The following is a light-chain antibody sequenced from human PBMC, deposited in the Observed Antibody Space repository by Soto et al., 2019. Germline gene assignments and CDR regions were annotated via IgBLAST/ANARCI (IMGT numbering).Light chain of an antibody. CDR1: SGHSSYI. CDR3: ETWDSNPRV. CDR2: LEGSGSY. V-gene: IGLV4-60*02. J-gene: IGLJ3*02. Sequence: QSVLTQSSSASASLGSSVKLTCTLSSGHSSYIIAWHQQQPGKAPRYLMKLEGSGSYNKGSGVPDRFSGSSSGADRYLTISNLQFEDEADYYCETWDSNPRVFGGGPKVTVL.